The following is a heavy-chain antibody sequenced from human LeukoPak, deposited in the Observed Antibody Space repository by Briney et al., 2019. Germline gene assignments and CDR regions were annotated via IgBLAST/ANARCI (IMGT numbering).Heavy chain of an antibody. D-gene: IGHD2-15*01. J-gene: IGHJ6*04. CDR1: GGSFSGYY. CDR3: AGGLEVVVAATFHYGMDV. Sequence: PSETLSLTCAVYGGSFSGYYWSWIRQPPGKGLEWIGEINHSGSTNYNPSLKSRVTISVDTSKNQFSLKLSSVTAADTAVYYCAGGLEVVVAATFHYGMDVWGKGTTVTVSS. V-gene: IGHV4-34*01. CDR2: INHSGST.